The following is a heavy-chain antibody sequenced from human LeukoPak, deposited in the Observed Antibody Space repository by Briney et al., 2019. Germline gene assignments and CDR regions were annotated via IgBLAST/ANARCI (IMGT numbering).Heavy chain of an antibody. CDR3: ARDQDILTGYPIPLDY. Sequence: PGGSLRLSCTASGFTVSSNYMSWVRQAPGKGLEWVSVIYSGGSTYYADSVKGRFTISRDNAKNSLYLQMNSLRAEDTAVYYCARDQDILTGYPIPLDYWGQGTLVTVSS. CDR2: IYSGGST. V-gene: IGHV3-53*01. J-gene: IGHJ4*02. CDR1: GFTVSSNY. D-gene: IGHD3-9*01.